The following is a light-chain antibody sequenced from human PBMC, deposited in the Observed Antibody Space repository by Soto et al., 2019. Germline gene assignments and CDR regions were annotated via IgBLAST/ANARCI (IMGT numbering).Light chain of an antibody. CDR1: QSVSNNY. V-gene: IGKV3-20*01. J-gene: IGKJ3*01. CDR3: QQYDSSPYT. CDR2: GVS. Sequence: EIVLTQSPGTLPLSPGERATLSCRASQSVSNNYLAWLQQKPGQPPRVLIYGVSSRATAIPDRFSGSGPGTDFTLTISRLEPEDFAVYYCQQYDSSPYTFGPGTKVDIK.